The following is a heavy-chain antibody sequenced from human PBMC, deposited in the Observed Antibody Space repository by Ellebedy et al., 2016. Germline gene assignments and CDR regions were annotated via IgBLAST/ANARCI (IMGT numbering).Heavy chain of an antibody. J-gene: IGHJ6*03. CDR3: ARDQAGAYYYGSGSFSSGYFYMDV. D-gene: IGHD3-10*01. Sequence: ASVKVSCKASGYTFTNYYIHWVRQAPGQGLEWMGIINPTGGYTSHAQKFQGRVIMTRDTSTSTVYMEVSSLRSDDTAVYYCARDQAGAYYYGSGSFSSGYFYMDVWGKGTTVTVSS. CDR2: INPTGGYT. V-gene: IGHV1-46*01. CDR1: GYTFTNYY.